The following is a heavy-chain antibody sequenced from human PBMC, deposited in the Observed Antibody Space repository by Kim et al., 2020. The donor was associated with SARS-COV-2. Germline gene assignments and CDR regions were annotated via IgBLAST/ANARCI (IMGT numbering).Heavy chain of an antibody. D-gene: IGHD1-26*01. V-gene: IGHV3-23*01. CDR3: AKDGGSSATPYAFDI. J-gene: IGHJ3*02. Sequence: SVKGRFTISRDNPKNTLYLQMNSLSAEDTAVYYCAKDGGSSATPYAFDIWGQGTMVTVSS.